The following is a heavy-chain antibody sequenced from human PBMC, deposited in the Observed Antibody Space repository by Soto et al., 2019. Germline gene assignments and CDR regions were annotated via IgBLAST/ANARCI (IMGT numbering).Heavy chain of an antibody. CDR1: GGSFSGYY. Sequence: QVQLQQWGAGLLKPSETLSLTCAVYGGSFSGYYWSWIRQPPGKGLEWIGEINHSGSTNYNPSLKSRVTISVDTSKNQFSLKLSSVTAADTAVYYCARGRVIVVVTHLYYYYGMDVWGQGTTVTVSS. CDR2: INHSGST. CDR3: ARGRVIVVVTHLYYYYGMDV. D-gene: IGHD3-22*01. J-gene: IGHJ6*02. V-gene: IGHV4-34*01.